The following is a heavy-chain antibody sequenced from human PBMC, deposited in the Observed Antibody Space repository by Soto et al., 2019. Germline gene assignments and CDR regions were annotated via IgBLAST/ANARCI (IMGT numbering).Heavy chain of an antibody. J-gene: IGHJ6*02. CDR2: ISAYNGNT. Sequence: ASVKVSCKASGYTFTSYGISWVRQAPGQGLEWMGWISAYNGNTNYAQKLQGRVTMTTDTSTSTAYMELRSLRSDDTAVYYCARDNVVVQAAIASYYYYGMDVWGQGTTVTVSS. D-gene: IGHD2-2*02. CDR3: ARDNVVVQAAIASYYYYGMDV. CDR1: GYTFTSYG. V-gene: IGHV1-18*01.